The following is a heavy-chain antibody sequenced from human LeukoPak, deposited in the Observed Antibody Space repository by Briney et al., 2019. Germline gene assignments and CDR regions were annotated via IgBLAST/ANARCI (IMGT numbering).Heavy chain of an antibody. J-gene: IGHJ5*02. CDR3: ARGGDYNWFDP. CDR2: ISGYSGNT. V-gene: IGHV1-18*01. Sequence: ISWVRQAPGQGLEWMGWISGYSGNTNYAQRLQGRVTMTTDTSTSTAYMELRSLRSDDTAVYYCARGGDYNWFDPWGQGTLVTVSS. D-gene: IGHD4-17*01.